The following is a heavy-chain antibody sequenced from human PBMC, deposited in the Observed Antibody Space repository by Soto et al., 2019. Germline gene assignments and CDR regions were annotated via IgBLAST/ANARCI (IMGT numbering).Heavy chain of an antibody. CDR1: GFTLSSSG. Sequence: EVQLLESGGGLVQPGGSLRLSCAASGFTLSSSGMSWVRQAPGKGLEWVSGITDSGGTTYYVDSVKGRFTISRDNSKNTLSLEMNSLRAEDTAVYYCAKDSGWLHYYWGQGTLVTVSS. J-gene: IGHJ4*02. V-gene: IGHV3-23*01. CDR2: ITDSGGTT. D-gene: IGHD5-12*01. CDR3: AKDSGWLHYY.